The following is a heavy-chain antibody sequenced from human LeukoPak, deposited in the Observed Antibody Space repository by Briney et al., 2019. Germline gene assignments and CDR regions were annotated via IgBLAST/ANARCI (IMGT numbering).Heavy chain of an antibody. CDR1: GFTFSDYF. D-gene: IGHD3-22*01. J-gene: IGHJ4*02. CDR2: ISGSGGST. Sequence: PGGSLRLSCAASGFTFSDYFMSWIRQAPGKGLEWVSAISGSGGSTYYADSVKGRFTISRDNSKNTLYLQMNSLRAEDTAVYYCAKAVVIVVADTYYFDYWGQGTLVTVSS. CDR3: AKAVVIVVADTYYFDY. V-gene: IGHV3-23*01.